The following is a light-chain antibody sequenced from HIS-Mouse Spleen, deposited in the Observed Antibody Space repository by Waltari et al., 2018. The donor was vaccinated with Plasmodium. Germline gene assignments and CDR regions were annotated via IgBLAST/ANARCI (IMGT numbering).Light chain of an antibody. CDR3: QQYGSSPYT. J-gene: IGKJ2*01. CDR2: GAS. CDR1: QSVSSIY. Sequence: EIVLTQSPGSLSLSPGENATLSCRASQSVSSIYLAWYQQKPGQAPRLLIYGASSRATGIPYRFIGSGSGTDFTLTISRLEPEDFAVYYCQQYGSSPYTFGQGTKLEIK. V-gene: IGKV3-20*01.